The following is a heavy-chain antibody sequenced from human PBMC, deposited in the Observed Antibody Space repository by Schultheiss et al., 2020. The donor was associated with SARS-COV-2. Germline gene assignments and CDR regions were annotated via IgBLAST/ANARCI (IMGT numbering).Heavy chain of an antibody. CDR3: ARAGYSYGTFDY. D-gene: IGHD5-18*01. V-gene: IGHV4-31*03. CDR1: GGSISSGGYY. CDR2: INHSGST. J-gene: IGHJ4*02. Sequence: SETLSLTCTVSGGSISSGGYYWSWIRQHPGKGLEWIGEINHSGSTNYIPSLKSRVTISVDTSKNQFSLKLSSVTAADTAVYYCARAGYSYGTFDYWGQGTLVTVSS.